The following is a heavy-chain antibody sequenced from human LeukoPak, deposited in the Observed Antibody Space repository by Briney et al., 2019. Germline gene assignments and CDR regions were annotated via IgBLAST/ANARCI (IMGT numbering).Heavy chain of an antibody. D-gene: IGHD3-10*01. CDR1: GGSISSYY. CDR3: ARDQGYGSPYYFDY. J-gene: IGHJ4*02. V-gene: IGHV4-4*07. CDR2: IYTSGST. Sequence: RSETLSLTCTVSGGSISSYYWSWIRQPAGKGLEWIGRIYTSGSTNYNPSLKSRVTMSVDTSKNQFSLKLSPVTAADTAVYYCARDQGYGSPYYFDYWGQGTLVTVSS.